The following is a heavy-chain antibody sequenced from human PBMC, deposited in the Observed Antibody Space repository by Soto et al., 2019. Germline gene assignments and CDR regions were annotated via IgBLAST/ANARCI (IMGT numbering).Heavy chain of an antibody. CDR3: ARVNYYDSSAMEYFDY. J-gene: IGHJ4*02. CDR1: GFTFSSYA. CDR2: ISYDGSNK. Sequence: GGSLRLSCAASGFTFSSYAMHWVRQAPGKGLEWVAVISYDGSNKYYADSVKGRFTISRDNSKNTLYLQMNSLRAEDTAVYYCARVNYYDSSAMEYFDYWGQGTLVTVSS. V-gene: IGHV3-30-3*01. D-gene: IGHD3-22*01.